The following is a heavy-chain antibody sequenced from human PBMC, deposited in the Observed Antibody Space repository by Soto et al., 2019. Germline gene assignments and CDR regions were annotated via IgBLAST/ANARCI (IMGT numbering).Heavy chain of an antibody. V-gene: IGHV3-49*03. CDR3: VRGRHYPPYYFDL. Sequence: GGSLRLSCTASGFIFGDYAMSWLRQAPGKGLEWVGFIRSKAYGGTIDYAASVKGRFTISRDDSKNIAYLQMNGLKTEDTAVYYCVRGRHYPPYYFDLWGQGTLVTVSS. D-gene: IGHD3-10*01. J-gene: IGHJ4*02. CDR2: IRSKAYGGTI. CDR1: GFIFGDYA.